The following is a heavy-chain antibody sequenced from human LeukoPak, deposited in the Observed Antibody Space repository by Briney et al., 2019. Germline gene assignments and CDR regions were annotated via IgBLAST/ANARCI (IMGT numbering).Heavy chain of an antibody. CDR3: ARGLSYGSGSYYLL. Sequence: ASVKVSCKASRGTFSSYAISWVRQAPGQGLEWMGRIIPILGIANYAQKFQGRVTITADKSTSTAYMELSSLRSEDTAVYYCARGLSYGSGSYYLLWGQGTLVTVSS. J-gene: IGHJ4*02. D-gene: IGHD3-10*01. CDR2: IIPILGIA. V-gene: IGHV1-69*04. CDR1: RGTFSSYA.